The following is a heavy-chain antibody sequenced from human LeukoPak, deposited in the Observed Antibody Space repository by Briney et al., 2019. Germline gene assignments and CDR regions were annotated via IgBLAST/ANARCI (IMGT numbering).Heavy chain of an antibody. CDR3: TRGAGWLIDY. J-gene: IGHJ4*02. CDR2: FYNSGRS. CDR1: GDSISSYY. Sequence: PSETLSLTCIVSGDSISSYYWSWIRQPPGKGLEWIGYFYNSGRSTYNPSLKSRVTISADTSKNHFSLKLNSVTTADTAVYYCTRGAGWLIDYWGQGILVTVSS. V-gene: IGHV4-59*01. D-gene: IGHD3-16*01.